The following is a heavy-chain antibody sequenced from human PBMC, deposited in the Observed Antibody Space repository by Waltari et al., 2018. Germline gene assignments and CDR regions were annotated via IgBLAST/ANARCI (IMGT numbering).Heavy chain of an antibody. CDR1: GYVFTTYD. V-gene: IGHV1-8*01. CDR2: MNPYIGNT. J-gene: IGHJ5*02. D-gene: IGHD3-9*01. CDR3: ARGSRDYDILTGYSPNWFDP. Sequence: QIQLVQSGAEVKKPGASVKVSCKTSGYVFTTYDINWVRQATGQGLEWRGRMNPYIGNTGYAQKFQGRVTMTRNTSISTAYMELSSLRSDDTALYYCARGSRDYDILTGYSPNWFDPWGQGTLVTVSS.